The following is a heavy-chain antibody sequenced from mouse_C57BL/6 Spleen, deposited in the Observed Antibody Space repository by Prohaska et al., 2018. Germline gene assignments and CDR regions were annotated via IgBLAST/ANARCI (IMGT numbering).Heavy chain of an antibody. J-gene: IGHJ2*01. Sequence: QVKLQQPGAELVRPGSSVKLSCKASGYTFTSYWMDWVKQRPGQGLEWIGNIYPSDSETHYNQKFKDKATITVDKSTSTAYMKLSSRRSEDSAVYYCARNYYFDYWGQGTTLTVSS. CDR1: GYTFTSYW. CDR2: IYPSDSET. CDR3: ARNYYFDY. V-gene: IGHV1-61*01.